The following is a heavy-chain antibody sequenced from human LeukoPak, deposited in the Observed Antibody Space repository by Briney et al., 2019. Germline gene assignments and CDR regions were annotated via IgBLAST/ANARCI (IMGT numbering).Heavy chain of an antibody. J-gene: IGHJ4*02. CDR2: MNPNSGNT. D-gene: IGHD3-16*02. CDR1: GYTFTSYG. CDR3: AAADMYYDYVWGSYRYYYFDY. Sequence: ASVKVSCKASGYTFTSYGISWVRQAPGQGLEWMGWMNPNSGNTGYAQKFQGRVTMTRNTSISTAYMELSSLRSEDTAVYYCAAADMYYDYVWGSYRYYYFDYWGQGTLVTVSS. V-gene: IGHV1-8*02.